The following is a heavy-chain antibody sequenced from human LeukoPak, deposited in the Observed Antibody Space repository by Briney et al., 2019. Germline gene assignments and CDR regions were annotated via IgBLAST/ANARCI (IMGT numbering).Heavy chain of an antibody. V-gene: IGHV3-23*01. CDR1: GFTFSSYS. CDR2: ISGSGGST. J-gene: IGHJ3*02. Sequence: GGSLRLSCAASGFTFSSYSMNWVRQAPGKGLEWVSAISGSGGSTYYADSVKGRFTISRDNSKNTLYLQMDSLRAEDTAVYYCAKPFRYCSGGSCYSFRHDAFDIWGQGTMVTVSS. CDR3: AKPFRYCSGGSCYSFRHDAFDI. D-gene: IGHD2-15*01.